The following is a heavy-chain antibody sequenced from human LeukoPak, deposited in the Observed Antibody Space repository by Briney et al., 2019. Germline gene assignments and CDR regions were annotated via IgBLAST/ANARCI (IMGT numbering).Heavy chain of an antibody. D-gene: IGHD6-13*01. CDR3: ARGPQQLGGYYYYGMDV. Sequence: SETLSLTCTVSGGSISSYYWSWIRQPPGKGLEWIGYIYYSESTNYNPSLKSRVTISVDTSKNQFSLKLSSVTAADTAVYYCARGPQQLGGYYYYGMDVWGQGTTVTVSS. V-gene: IGHV4-59*01. J-gene: IGHJ6*02. CDR1: GGSISSYY. CDR2: IYYSEST.